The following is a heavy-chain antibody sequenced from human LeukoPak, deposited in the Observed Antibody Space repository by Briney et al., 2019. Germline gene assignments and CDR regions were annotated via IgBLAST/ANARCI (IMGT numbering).Heavy chain of an antibody. J-gene: IGHJ5*02. CDR3: ARGGRFDP. CDR2: IYSGGST. Sequence: GGSLRLSCAASGFTVSSNYMTWVRQAPGKGLEWISLIYSGGSTYYADSVKGRFTISRDNAKNSLYLQMNSLRAEDTAVYYCARGGRFDPWGQGTLVTVSS. V-gene: IGHV3-53*01. CDR1: GFTVSSNY.